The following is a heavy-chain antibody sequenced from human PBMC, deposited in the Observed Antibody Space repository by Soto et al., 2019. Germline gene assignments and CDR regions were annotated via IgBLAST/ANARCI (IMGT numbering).Heavy chain of an antibody. Sequence: SETLSLTCAVYGGSFSGYYWRWIRQPPGKGLKWIGEVNHSGSTNYNPSLKSRVTISVDTSKNQFSLKLSSVTAADTAVYSCASGRAVARYYFAMDVWGQGTTVT. CDR1: GGSFSGYY. J-gene: IGHJ6*02. V-gene: IGHV4-34*01. CDR3: ASGRAVARYYFAMDV. CDR2: VNHSGST. D-gene: IGHD6-19*01.